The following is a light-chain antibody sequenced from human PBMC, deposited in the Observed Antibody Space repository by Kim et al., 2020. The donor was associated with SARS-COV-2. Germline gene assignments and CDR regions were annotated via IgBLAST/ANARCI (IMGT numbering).Light chain of an antibody. CDR3: ATWDDSLNGWV. CDR1: SSNIGNNP. CDR2: TDT. Sequence: QSVLTQPPSASATPGQRVTISCSGGSSNIGNNPVSWYRQLPGTAPRLLISTDTHRPSGVPDRISGSKSGTSASLAISGLQSEDEADYYCATWDDSLNGWVFGVGTQLTVL. J-gene: IGLJ3*02. V-gene: IGLV1-44*01.